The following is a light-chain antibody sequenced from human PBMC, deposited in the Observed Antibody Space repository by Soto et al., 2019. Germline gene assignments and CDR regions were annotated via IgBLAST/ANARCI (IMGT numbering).Light chain of an antibody. CDR1: QSVRNN. CDR2: GTS. Sequence: EIVMTQSPATLSVSPGERATLSCRASQSVRNNLAWYQKKPGQAPMLLIYGTSTRATGIPARFSGSGSGTEFTLTISSLQSEDFAFYYCQQYNNWWTFGQGTRVDIK. V-gene: IGKV3-15*01. J-gene: IGKJ1*01. CDR3: QQYNNWWT.